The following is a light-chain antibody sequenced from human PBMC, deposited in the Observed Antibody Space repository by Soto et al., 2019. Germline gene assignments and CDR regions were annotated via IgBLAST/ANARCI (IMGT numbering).Light chain of an antibody. CDR1: SSNIGAGYD. J-gene: IGLJ1*01. CDR2: ANS. V-gene: IGLV1-40*01. Sequence: QSVLTQPPSVSGAPGQRVTISCSGSSSNIGAGYDVQWYRQFPGTAPKLIIYANSDRPSGVPDRFSGSKSGTSASLAITGLQAEDEADYYCQSYDSSLIVSKVLGTGTKVTVL. CDR3: QSYDSSLIVSKV.